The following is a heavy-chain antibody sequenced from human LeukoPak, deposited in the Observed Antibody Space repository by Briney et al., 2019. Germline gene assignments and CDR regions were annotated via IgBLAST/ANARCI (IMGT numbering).Heavy chain of an antibody. J-gene: IGHJ4*02. CDR2: ISYDGSNK. CDR1: GFTFSSYG. Sequence: GGSLRLSCAASGFTFSSYGMHWVRQAPGKGLEWVAVISYDGSNKYYADSVKGRFTISRDNSKNTLYLQMNSLRAEDTAVYYCAKVARGSRGSGSYSLFGYWGQGTLVTVSS. D-gene: IGHD3-10*01. V-gene: IGHV3-30*18. CDR3: AKVARGSRGSGSYSLFGY.